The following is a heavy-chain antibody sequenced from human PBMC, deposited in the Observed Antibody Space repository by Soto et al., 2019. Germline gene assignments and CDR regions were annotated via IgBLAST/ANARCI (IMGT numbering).Heavy chain of an antibody. V-gene: IGHV4-34*01. CDR2: INHSGST. J-gene: IGHJ5*02. D-gene: IGHD5-12*01. CDR1: GGSFSGYY. Sequence: TSETLSLTCAVYGGSFSGYYWSWIRQPPGKGLEWIGEINHSGSTNYNPSLKSRVTISVDTSKNQFSLKLSSVTAADTAVYYCARRRYSGYDTTLFDPWGQGTLVTVYS. CDR3: ARRRYSGYDTTLFDP.